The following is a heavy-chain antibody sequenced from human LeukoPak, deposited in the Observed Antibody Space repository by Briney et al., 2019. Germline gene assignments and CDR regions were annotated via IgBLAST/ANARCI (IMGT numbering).Heavy chain of an antibody. J-gene: IGHJ6*02. V-gene: IGHV3-7*01. Sequence: GGSLRLSCAASGFTFSSYWMSWVRQAPGKGLEWVANIKQDGSEKYYVDSVKGRFTISRDNAKNSLYLQMNSLRAADTAVYYCARMAVTETTYYYYYGMDVWGQGTTVTVSS. CDR1: GFTFSSYW. D-gene: IGHD1/OR15-1a*01. CDR2: IKQDGSEK. CDR3: ARMAVTETTYYYYYGMDV.